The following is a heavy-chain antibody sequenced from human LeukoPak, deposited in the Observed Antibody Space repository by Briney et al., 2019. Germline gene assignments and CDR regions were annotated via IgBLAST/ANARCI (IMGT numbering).Heavy chain of an antibody. CDR3: ARASGSYWWFDS. D-gene: IGHD1-26*01. CDR1: GYTFTGYY. J-gene: IGHJ5*01. CDR2: VNPNSGDT. V-gene: IGHV1-2*02. Sequence: ASVKVSCKASGYTFTGYYLHWVRQAPGQGLEWMGCVNPNSGDTNYAQKFQGSVTMTRDTSISTVYMELSRLRSDDTAVYYCARASGSYWWFDSWGQGTLITVSS.